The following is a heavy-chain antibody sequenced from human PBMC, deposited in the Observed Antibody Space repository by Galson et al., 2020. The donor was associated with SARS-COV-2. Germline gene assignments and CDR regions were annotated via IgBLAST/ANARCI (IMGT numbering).Heavy chain of an antibody. CDR1: GFTFRNYA. Sequence: GGSLRLSCAASGFTFRNYAMSWVRQAPGKGLEWVSTFRGGRGGTYYADSVKGRFTISRDNSKSTLYLQMNSLRAEDTALYYCAKGDGFALTGVGAFDMWGQGTMVTVSS. CDR2: FRGGRGGT. J-gene: IGHJ3*02. CDR3: AKGDGFALTGVGAFDM. D-gene: IGHD2-8*01. V-gene: IGHV3-23*01.